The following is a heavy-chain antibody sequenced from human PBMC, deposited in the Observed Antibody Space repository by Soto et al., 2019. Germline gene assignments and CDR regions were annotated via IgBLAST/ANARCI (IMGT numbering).Heavy chain of an antibody. CDR2: ISAYNGKT. D-gene: IGHD4-4*01. CDR3: ARDGRVYDYSPFDY. V-gene: IGHV1-18*01. CDR1: GYTFTSYG. Sequence: ASVKVSCKASGYTFTSYGISWVRQAPGQGLEWMGWISAYNGKTNYAQKLQGRVTITADESTSTAYMELSSLRSEDTAVYYCARDGRVYDYSPFDYWGHGTLVTVSS. J-gene: IGHJ4*01.